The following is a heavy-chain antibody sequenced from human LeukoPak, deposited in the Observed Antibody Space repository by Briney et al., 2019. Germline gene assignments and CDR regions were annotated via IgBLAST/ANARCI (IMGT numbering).Heavy chain of an antibody. CDR3: ARVDLLTGYYFFDY. D-gene: IGHD3-9*01. J-gene: IGHJ4*02. CDR1: GYTFTGYY. CDR2: INPNSGGT. Sequence: ASVKVSCKASGYTFTGYYMHWVRQAPGQRLEWMGWINPNSGGTNYAQKLQGRVTMTTDTSTSTAYMELRSLGSDETAVYYCARVDLLTGYYFFDYWGQGTLVTVSS. V-gene: IGHV1-2*02.